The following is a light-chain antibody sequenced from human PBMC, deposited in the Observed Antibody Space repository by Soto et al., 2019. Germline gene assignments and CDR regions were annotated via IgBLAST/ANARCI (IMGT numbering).Light chain of an antibody. Sequence: EILFTQSPATLSLYPGERATLSFRASQSVSSYLAWYQQKPGQAPRPLIYDASNRATGIPARFSGRGSGTDFTLTIRRLEPEDFAVYYCQQRSNWPQAITFGQGTRLEIK. CDR2: DAS. CDR3: QQRSNWPQAIT. V-gene: IGKV3-11*01. CDR1: QSVSSY. J-gene: IGKJ5*01.